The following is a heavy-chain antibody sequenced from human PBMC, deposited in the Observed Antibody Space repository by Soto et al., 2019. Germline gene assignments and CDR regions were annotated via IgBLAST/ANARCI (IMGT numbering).Heavy chain of an antibody. CDR1: GITFSDHD. CDR3: VLWVRGLINY. D-gene: IGHD3-10*01. J-gene: IGHJ4*02. CDR2: SRNRVDKYAT. Sequence: EVQLVESGGGLVQPGGSLRLSCATSGITFSDHDMDWLRQAPGKGLEWLGRSRNRVDKYATDYAASVRGRFTFSRDDSKSSLSLQMRSLKTGDTAMYYCVLWVRGLINYWGQGTLVTVSS. V-gene: IGHV3-72*01.